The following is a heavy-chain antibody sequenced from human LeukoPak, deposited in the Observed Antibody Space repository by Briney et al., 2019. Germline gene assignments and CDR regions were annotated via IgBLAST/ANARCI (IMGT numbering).Heavy chain of an antibody. CDR3: ARNNDMDV. D-gene: IGHD1/OR15-1a*01. V-gene: IGHV3-7*03. CDR2: VNKDGSEK. J-gene: IGHJ6*02. CDR1: GFTFSHFW. Sequence: GGSLRLSCAASGFTFSHFWMTWVRQAPGKGPEWVANVNKDGSEKYYVDSVKGRFTISRDTAKNSLYLQMNNLRAEDTALYYCARNNDMDVWGQGTTVIVSS.